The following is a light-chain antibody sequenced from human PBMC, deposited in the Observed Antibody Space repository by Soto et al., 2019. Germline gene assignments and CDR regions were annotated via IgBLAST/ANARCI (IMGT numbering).Light chain of an antibody. CDR3: ETWDSNTRV. J-gene: IGLJ3*02. CDR1: SGHSSYI. CDR2: LEGSGSY. Sequence: QLVLTQSSSASASLGSSVKLTCTLSSGHSSYIIPWHQQQPGKAPRYLMKLEGSGSYNKGSGVPDRFSGSSSGADRYLTISNLQFEDEADYYCETWDSNTRVFGGGTKLTVL. V-gene: IGLV4-60*02.